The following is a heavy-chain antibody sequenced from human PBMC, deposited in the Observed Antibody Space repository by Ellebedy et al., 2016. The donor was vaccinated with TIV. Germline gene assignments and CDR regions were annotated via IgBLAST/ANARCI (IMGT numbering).Heavy chain of an antibody. CDR1: GFTSSDYY. CDR3: ARVAYYGMDV. CDR2: ISTTGTYT. Sequence: GESLKISCAASGFTSSDYYMNWVRQAPGKGLEWISYISTTGTYTNYADSVKGRFTISRDNAKNALFLQMSGLRAEDTAVYYCARVAYYGMDVWGQGTTVTVSS. V-gene: IGHV3-11*05. J-gene: IGHJ6*02.